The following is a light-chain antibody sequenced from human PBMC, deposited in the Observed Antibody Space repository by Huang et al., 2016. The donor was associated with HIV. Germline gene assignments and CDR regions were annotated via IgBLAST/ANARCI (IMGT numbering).Light chain of an antibody. CDR2: LSS. Sequence: IVITQSPLSLPVTPGEPASISCRSSRSLRHSHGYHYLDWYRQKPGQAPQLLISLSSIRASVVPDRFSGSGSVTDFTLKISRVEAEDVGIYFCMQALQTPRTFGQGTRLEIK. V-gene: IGKV2-28*01. CDR3: MQALQTPRT. J-gene: IGKJ5*01. CDR1: RSLRHSHGYHY.